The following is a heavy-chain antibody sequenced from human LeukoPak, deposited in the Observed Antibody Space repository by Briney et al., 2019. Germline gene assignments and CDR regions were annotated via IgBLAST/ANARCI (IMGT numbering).Heavy chain of an antibody. D-gene: IGHD3-22*01. V-gene: IGHV3-30*04. CDR2: ISYDGSNK. Sequence: PGGSLRLSCAASGFTFSSYAMHWVRQAPGKGLEWVAVISYDGSNKYYADSVKGRFTISRDNSKNTLYLQMNSLRAEDTAVYYCARGAVQWGSSGYYSNLYNWFDPWGQGTLVTVSS. CDR1: GFTFSSYA. J-gene: IGHJ5*02. CDR3: ARGAVQWGSSGYYSNLYNWFDP.